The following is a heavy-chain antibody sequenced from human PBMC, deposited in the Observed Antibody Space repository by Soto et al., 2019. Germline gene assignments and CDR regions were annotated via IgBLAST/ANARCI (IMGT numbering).Heavy chain of an antibody. CDR2: IWYDGSNK. CDR1: GFTFSSYG. D-gene: IGHD3-10*01. CDR3: ASSPVTMVRGVIPYYYGMDV. J-gene: IGHJ6*02. Sequence: GGSLRFSCAASGFTFSSYGMHWVRQAPGKGLEWVAVIWYDGSNKYYADSVKGRFTISRDNSKNTLYLQMNSLRAEDTAVYYCASSPVTMVRGVIPYYYGMDVWGHGTTVTVSS. V-gene: IGHV3-33*01.